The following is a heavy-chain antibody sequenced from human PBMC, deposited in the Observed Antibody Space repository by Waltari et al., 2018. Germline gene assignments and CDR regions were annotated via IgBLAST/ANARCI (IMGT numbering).Heavy chain of an antibody. J-gene: IGHJ1*01. Sequence: QITLKESGPTLVKPTQTLKLTFTFSGFSLSTSGVGLRWILQPPGKALEWLALIYWTDDKRYSPSLKSRLTITKDTSNKQVVLTMTNMDPVDTATYYCAHRKVSGDSAYFQHWGQGTLVTVSS. CDR3: AHRKVSGDSAYFQH. V-gene: IGHV2-5*01. CDR2: IYWTDDK. D-gene: IGHD4-17*01. CDR1: GFSLSTSGVG.